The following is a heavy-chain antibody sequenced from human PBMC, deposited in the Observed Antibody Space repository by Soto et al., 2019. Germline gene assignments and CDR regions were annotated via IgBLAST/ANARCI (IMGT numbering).Heavy chain of an antibody. CDR3: ARDVDYGGNSEGSPFDY. V-gene: IGHV3-48*02. CDR2: ISSSSSTI. J-gene: IGHJ4*02. CDR1: GFTFSSYS. Sequence: GGSLRLSCAASGFTFSSYSMNWVRQAPGKGLEWVSYISSSSSTIYYADSVKGRFTISRDNAKNSLYLQMNSLRDEDTAVYYCARDVDYGGNSEGSPFDYWGQGTLVTVSS. D-gene: IGHD4-17*01.